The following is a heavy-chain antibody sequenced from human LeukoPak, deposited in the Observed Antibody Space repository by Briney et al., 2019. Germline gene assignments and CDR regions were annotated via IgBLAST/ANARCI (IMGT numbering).Heavy chain of an antibody. D-gene: IGHD3-22*01. CDR2: ISSSGSTT. Sequence: PGGSLRLSCATSEFIFSDYYMSWVRQAPGKGLEWISYISSSGSTTYYADSVKGRFTISRDNAKKSLYLQMNSLRAEDTATYYCAIEGGSLGYFAFDFWGRGTPVTVSS. CDR1: EFIFSDYY. CDR3: AIEGGSLGYFAFDF. J-gene: IGHJ4*02. V-gene: IGHV3-11*01.